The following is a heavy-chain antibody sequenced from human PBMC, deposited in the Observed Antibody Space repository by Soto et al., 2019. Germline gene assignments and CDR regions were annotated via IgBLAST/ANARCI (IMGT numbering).Heavy chain of an antibody. CDR2: ISYDGSNK. CDR3: AKDLKRPGYSSSWSLYYYYGMDV. D-gene: IGHD6-13*01. V-gene: IGHV3-30*18. CDR1: GFTFSSYG. J-gene: IGHJ6*02. Sequence: ESGGGVVQPGRSLRLSCAASGFTFSSYGMHWVRQAPGKGLEWVAVISYDGSNKYYADSVKGRFTISRDNSKNTLYLQMNSLRAEDTAVYYCAKDLKRPGYSSSWSLYYYYGMDVWGQGTTVTVSS.